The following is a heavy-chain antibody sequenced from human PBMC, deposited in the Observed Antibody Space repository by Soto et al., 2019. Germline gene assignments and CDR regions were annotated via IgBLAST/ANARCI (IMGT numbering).Heavy chain of an antibody. CDR3: AGHRDYDILTGYSNWFDP. CDR1: GYSFTSYW. Sequence: GESLKISCKGSGYSFTSYWIGWVRQMPGKGLEWMGIIYPGNSDTSYSPSFQGQVTISTDKSISTAYLQWSSLKASDTATYYCAGHRDYDILTGYSNWFDPWGQGTLVTVAS. V-gene: IGHV5-51*01. J-gene: IGHJ5*02. CDR2: IYPGNSDT. D-gene: IGHD3-9*01.